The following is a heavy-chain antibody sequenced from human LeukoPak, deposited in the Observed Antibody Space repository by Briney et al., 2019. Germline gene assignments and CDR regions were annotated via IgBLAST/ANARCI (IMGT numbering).Heavy chain of an antibody. CDR3: ARDSISTTGVFGY. D-gene: IGHD4-23*01. J-gene: IGHJ4*02. Sequence: GGSLRLSCAASGFTVSSNYMSWVRQAPGKGLEWVSVIYSGGSTYYADSVKGRFTISRDNSKNTLYLQMNSLRAEDTAVYYCARDSISTTGVFGYWGQGTLVTVSS. CDR2: IYSGGST. CDR1: GFTVSSNY. V-gene: IGHV3-66*02.